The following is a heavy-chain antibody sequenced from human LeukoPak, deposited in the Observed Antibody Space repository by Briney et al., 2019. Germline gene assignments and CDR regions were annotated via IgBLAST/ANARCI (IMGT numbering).Heavy chain of an antibody. Sequence: GGSLRLSCAASGFTFSSYSMNWVRQAPGKGLEWVSSISSSSSYIYYADSVKGRFTISRDNAKNSLYLQMNSLRAEDTAVYYCATSGGYSSSWYYFDYWGQGALVTVSS. D-gene: IGHD6-13*01. J-gene: IGHJ4*02. CDR3: ATSGGYSSSWYYFDY. CDR2: ISSSSSYI. CDR1: GFTFSSYS. V-gene: IGHV3-21*01.